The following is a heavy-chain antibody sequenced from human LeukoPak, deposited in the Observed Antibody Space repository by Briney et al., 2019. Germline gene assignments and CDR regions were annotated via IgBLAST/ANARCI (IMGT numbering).Heavy chain of an antibody. J-gene: IGHJ4*02. CDR1: GGSIGSGGYNY. CDR3: TRHSGYERD. D-gene: IGHD5-12*01. V-gene: IGHV4-30-4*01. Sequence: SQTLSLTCTVSGGSIGSGGYNYWSWIRQPPGKGLEWIAYIYDGGRTHYKSALESRLTVSLDTSKNQFSLRLTSVTAADTAVYYCTRHSGYERDWGQGALVTVSS. CDR2: IYDGGRT.